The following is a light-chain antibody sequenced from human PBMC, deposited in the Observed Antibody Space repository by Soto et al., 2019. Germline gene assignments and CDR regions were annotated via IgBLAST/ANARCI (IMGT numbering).Light chain of an antibody. Sequence: DIQMTQSPSSLSAFVGDRVTITCRASQSISSSLNWYQQKPGKAPKLLIYAASSLQSGVPSRFSGSVSGTDFTLTISSLQPEDFTAYYCQQSYSTPLTFGGGTKVDIK. V-gene: IGKV1-39*01. J-gene: IGKJ4*01. CDR1: QSISSS. CDR2: AAS. CDR3: QQSYSTPLT.